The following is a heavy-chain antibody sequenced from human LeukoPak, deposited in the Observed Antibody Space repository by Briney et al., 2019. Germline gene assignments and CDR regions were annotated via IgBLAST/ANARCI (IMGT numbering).Heavy chain of an antibody. D-gene: IGHD4-23*01. CDR3: ARHQRGYSDAFDI. V-gene: IGHV4-39*07. CDR2: IYYSGST. J-gene: IGHJ3*02. Sequence: SETLSLTCTVSGGSISSSSYYWGWIRQPPGKGMEWIGSIYYSGSTYYNPSLKSRVTISVDTSKNQFSLKLSSVTAADTAVYYCARHQRGYSDAFDIWGQGTMVTVSS. CDR1: GGSISSSSYY.